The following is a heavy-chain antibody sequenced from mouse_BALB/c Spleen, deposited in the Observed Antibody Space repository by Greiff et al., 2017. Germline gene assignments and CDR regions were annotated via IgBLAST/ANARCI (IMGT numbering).Heavy chain of an antibody. Sequence: VQGVESGAELVRPGSSVKISCKASGYAFSSYWMNWVKQRPGQGLEWIGQIYPGDGDTNYNGKFKGKATLTADKSSSTAYMQLSSLTSEDSAVYFCARDYGNYWFAYWGQGTLVTVSA. V-gene: IGHV1-80*01. CDR1: GYAFSSYW. J-gene: IGHJ3*01. CDR3: ARDYGNYWFAY. CDR2: IYPGDGDT. D-gene: IGHD2-1*01.